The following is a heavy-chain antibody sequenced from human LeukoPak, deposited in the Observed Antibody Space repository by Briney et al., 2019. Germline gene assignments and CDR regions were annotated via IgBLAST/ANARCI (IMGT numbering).Heavy chain of an antibody. D-gene: IGHD6-19*01. CDR1: GFTFSPYG. CDR3: AKGLGGAVAGIYYMDV. Sequence: GGSLRLSCAASGFTFSPYGMHWVRQTPGKGLEWVAFIRYDGSDKHYADSVKGRFTISRDNSKNTLYLRMNSLRAEDTAVYYCAKGLGGAVAGIYYMDVWGKGTTVTISS. V-gene: IGHV3-30*02. CDR2: IRYDGSDK. J-gene: IGHJ6*03.